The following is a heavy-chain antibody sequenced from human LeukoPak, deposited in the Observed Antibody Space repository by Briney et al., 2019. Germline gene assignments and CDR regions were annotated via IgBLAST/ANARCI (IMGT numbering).Heavy chain of an antibody. J-gene: IGHJ4*02. CDR2: ISSSGATR. CDR3: ATLTVASTFDY. V-gene: IGHV3-48*03. CDR1: GFAFSVYE. Sequence: GGSLRLSCAASGFAFSVYEMYWVRQAPRKGLEWISYISSSGATRYYADSVKGRFTISRDNAYNSLFLQMNSLRAEDTAVYYCATLTVASTFDYWGQGTPVTVSS. D-gene: IGHD4-11*01.